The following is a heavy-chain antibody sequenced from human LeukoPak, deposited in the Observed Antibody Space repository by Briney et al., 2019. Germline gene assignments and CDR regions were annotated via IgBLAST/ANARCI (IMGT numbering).Heavy chain of an antibody. V-gene: IGHV1-46*01. CDR2: VNPSGSS. CDR3: ASVYKYGMDV. CDR1: VYTFTGYY. Sequence: ASVKVSCKASVYTFTGYYMHWVRQAPGQGLEWMAIVNPSGSSSYAQKFQGRATLTRATSTNTVYMELSGLRSEDTAVYYCASVYKYGMDVWGQGTTVVVSS. J-gene: IGHJ6*02.